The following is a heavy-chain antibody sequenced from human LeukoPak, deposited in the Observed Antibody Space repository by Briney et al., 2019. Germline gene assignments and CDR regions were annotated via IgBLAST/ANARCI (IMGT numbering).Heavy chain of an antibody. V-gene: IGHV3-48*03. J-gene: IGHJ4*02. CDR1: GFTFSSYE. CDR3: ARRLPNYFDY. CDR2: ISSSGGTI. Sequence: GGSLRLSCAASGFTFSSYEMNWVRQAPGKGLEWVSYISSSGGTIYYADFAMGRFTISRDNATNSLYLQMNSLRAEDTAVYFCARRLPNYFDYWGQGVLVTVSS.